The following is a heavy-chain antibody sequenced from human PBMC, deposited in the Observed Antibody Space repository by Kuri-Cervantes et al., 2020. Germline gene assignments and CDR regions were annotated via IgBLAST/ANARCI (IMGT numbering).Heavy chain of an antibody. V-gene: IGHV4-4*02. D-gene: IGHD4-23*01. J-gene: IGHJ4*02. Sequence: SCAVSGVSINSYNWWSWVRQAPGKGLEWIGEIFHSGATNYNPSLKSRVTISIDESKNHFSLDLKSVTAADTAIYYCVRGGNYCLDFWGQGTLVTVSS. CDR1: GVSINSYNW. CDR2: IFHSGAT. CDR3: VRGGNYCLDF.